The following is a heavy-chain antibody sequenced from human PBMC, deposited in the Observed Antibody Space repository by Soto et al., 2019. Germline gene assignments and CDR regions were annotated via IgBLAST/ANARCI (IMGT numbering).Heavy chain of an antibody. CDR1: GFTFSDYY. CDR2: ISSSSSYT. Sequence: PGGSLRLSCAASGFTFSDYYMSWIRQAPGKGLEWVSYISSSSSYTNYADSVKGRFTISRDNAKNSLYLQMNSLRAEDTAVYYCARDSPESYGSGSYYTDNIYYYGMDVWGQGTTVTVS. CDR3: ARDSPESYGSGSYYTDNIYYYGMDV. V-gene: IGHV3-11*05. J-gene: IGHJ6*02. D-gene: IGHD3-10*01.